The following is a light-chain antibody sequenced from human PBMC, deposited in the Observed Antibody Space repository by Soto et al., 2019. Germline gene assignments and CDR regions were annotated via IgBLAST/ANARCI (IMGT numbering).Light chain of an antibody. J-gene: IGKJ4*01. CDR3: QQLESYPST. CDR1: QGINTF. CDR2: AAS. Sequence: IQLTQSPSSLSASVGDRVTITCRASQGINTFLAWYQQKPGKAPKLLIYAASTLQSGVPSRFSGSGSGTDFTITISSLQPEDVATYYCQQLESYPSTFGGGTKVAIK. V-gene: IGKV1-9*01.